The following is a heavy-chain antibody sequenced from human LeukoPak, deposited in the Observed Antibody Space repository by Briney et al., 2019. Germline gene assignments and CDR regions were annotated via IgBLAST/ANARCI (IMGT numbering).Heavy chain of an antibody. D-gene: IGHD5-24*01. CDR3: AREEEMATNTDY. J-gene: IGHJ4*02. CDR2: INGDGSAT. V-gene: IGHV3-74*01. Sequence: GGSLRLFCAASGFTFRRHWMHWARQAPGKGLVWVSRINGDGSATYYADSVKGRFSISRDNPKNTLYLHMHSLRADDTAVYYCAREEEMATNTDYWGQGTLVTVSS. CDR1: GFTFRRHW.